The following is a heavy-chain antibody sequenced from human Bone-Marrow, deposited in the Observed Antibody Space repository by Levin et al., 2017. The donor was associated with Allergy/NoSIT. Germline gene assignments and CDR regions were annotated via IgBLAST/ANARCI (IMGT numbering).Heavy chain of an antibody. V-gene: IGHV3-66*01. Sequence: GGSLRLSCAASGVTVSNNYMTWVRQPPGKGLELVSLIYSGGGTHYADSVKGRFIISRDSSKNTVYLQMNSVRTEDTAVYYCTRNRPETANGYWGQGTLVTVSS. J-gene: IGHJ4*02. CDR3: TRNRPETANGY. CDR2: IYSGGGT. D-gene: IGHD1-14*01. CDR1: GVTVSNNY.